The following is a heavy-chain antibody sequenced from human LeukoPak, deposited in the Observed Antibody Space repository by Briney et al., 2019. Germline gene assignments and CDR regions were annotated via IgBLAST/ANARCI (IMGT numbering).Heavy chain of an antibody. Sequence: GESLRLSCASSGFTFNNYAMHWVRQAPGKGLEWVALISYDGRSKYYADSVKGRFTISRDNSKNTLYLQMNSLRPEDTAVYYCARDPQFPDNYYYYMDVWGKGTTVTVSS. J-gene: IGHJ6*03. CDR3: ARDPQFPDNYYYYMDV. CDR2: ISYDGRSK. D-gene: IGHD1-14*01. CDR1: GFTFNNYA. V-gene: IGHV3-30*04.